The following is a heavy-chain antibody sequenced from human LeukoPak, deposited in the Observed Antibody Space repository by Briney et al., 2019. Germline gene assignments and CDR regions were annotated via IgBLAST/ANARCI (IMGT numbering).Heavy chain of an antibody. CDR2: IYYSGST. V-gene: IGHV4-31*03. CDR3: ARSSDYQGSKRALGHY. Sequence: SETLSLTCTVSGGSISSGVYYWSWIRQHPGKGLEWIGYIYYSGSTYYNPSLKSRVTILIDTSKNQFSLKLNSVTTADTAVYYCARSSDYQGSKRALGHYWGQGTLVTVSS. CDR1: GGSISSGVYY. D-gene: IGHD3-10*01. J-gene: IGHJ4*02.